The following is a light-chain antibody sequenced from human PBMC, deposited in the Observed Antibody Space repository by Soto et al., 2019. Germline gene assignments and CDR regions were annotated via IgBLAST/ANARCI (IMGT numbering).Light chain of an antibody. CDR3: SSYTSSSTLDV. V-gene: IGLV2-14*03. Sequence: QSALTQPASVSGSPGQSITISCTGTSSDVGGYNYVSWYQHHPGKAPKLMIYDVSNRPSGVSNRFSGSKSGNTASLTISGLRAEDEADYYCSSYTSSSTLDVFGTGTKLTVL. J-gene: IGLJ1*01. CDR1: SSDVGGYNY. CDR2: DVS.